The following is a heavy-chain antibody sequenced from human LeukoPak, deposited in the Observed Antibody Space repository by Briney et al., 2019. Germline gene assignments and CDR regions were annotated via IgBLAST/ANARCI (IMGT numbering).Heavy chain of an antibody. CDR2: INSDGSST. Sequence: PGGSLRLSCAASGFTLSSYWMHWVRQAPGKGLVWVSRINSDGSSTSYADSVKGRFTISRDNAKNTLYLQMNSLRAEDTAVYYCARDYGDYVGFDYWGQGTLVTVSS. V-gene: IGHV3-74*01. CDR3: ARDYGDYVGFDY. D-gene: IGHD4-17*01. J-gene: IGHJ4*02. CDR1: GFTLSSYW.